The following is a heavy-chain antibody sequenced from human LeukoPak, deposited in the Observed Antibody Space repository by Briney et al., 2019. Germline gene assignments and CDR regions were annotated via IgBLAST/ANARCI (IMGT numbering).Heavy chain of an antibody. CDR3: ARGYSYGDY. V-gene: IGHV3-74*01. D-gene: IGHD5-18*01. Sequence: PGGSLRLPCAASRFPFSSYWMHWVRHAPGKGLVWVSRINSDGSSTSYADSVKGRFTISRDNAKNTLYLQVNSLRAEDTAVYYCARGYSYGDYWGQGTLVTVSS. J-gene: IGHJ4*02. CDR1: RFPFSSYW. CDR2: INSDGSST.